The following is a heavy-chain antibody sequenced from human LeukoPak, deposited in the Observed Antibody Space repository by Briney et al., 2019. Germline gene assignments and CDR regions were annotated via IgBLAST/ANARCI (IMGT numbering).Heavy chain of an antibody. CDR1: GGSISSYS. V-gene: IGHV4-4*07. J-gene: IGHJ4*02. D-gene: IGHD6-13*01. CDR3: ARGDSSSWPYYFDY. CDR2: IYST. Sequence: SETLSLTCTVSGGSISSYSWSWIRQPAGKGLEWIGRIYSTNYNPSLKSRVTISVDTSKNQFSLKLSSVTAADTAVYYCARGDSSSWPYYFDYWGQGTLVTVSS.